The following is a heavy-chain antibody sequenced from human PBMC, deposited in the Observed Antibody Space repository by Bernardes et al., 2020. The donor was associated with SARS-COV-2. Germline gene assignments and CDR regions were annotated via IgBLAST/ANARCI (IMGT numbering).Heavy chain of an antibody. CDR2: INPSGGST. Sequence: ASVKVSCKASGYTFTRYYIHWVRLAPGQGLEWMGIINPSGGSTSYTQKFQGRVTVTRDTSTSTVYMELRSLRSEDTAVYYCARVKQRGGFGELSSYYFYGMDVWGQGTTVTVSS. CDR3: ARVKQRGGFGELSSYYFYGMDV. D-gene: IGHD3-10*01. J-gene: IGHJ6*02. V-gene: IGHV1-46*01. CDR1: GYTFTRYY.